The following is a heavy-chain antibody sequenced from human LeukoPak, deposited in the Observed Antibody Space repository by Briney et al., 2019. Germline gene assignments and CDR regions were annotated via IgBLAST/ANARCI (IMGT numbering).Heavy chain of an antibody. J-gene: IGHJ4*02. D-gene: IGHD5-18*01. V-gene: IGHV1-8*03. CDR3: ARDQRGYSYGLDDY. Sequence: ASVKVSCKASGYTFTSYDINWVRQATGQGLEWMGWMNPNSGNTGYAQKFQGRVTITADKSTSTAYMELSSLRSEDTAVYYCARDQRGYSYGLDDYWGQGTLVTVSS. CDR1: GYTFTSYD. CDR2: MNPNSGNT.